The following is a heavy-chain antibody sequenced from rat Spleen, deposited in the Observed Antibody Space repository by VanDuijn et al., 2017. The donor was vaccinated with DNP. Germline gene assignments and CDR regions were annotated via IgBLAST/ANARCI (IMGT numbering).Heavy chain of an antibody. J-gene: IGHJ4*01. V-gene: IGHV3-3*01. CDR1: GYSITSNYR. Sequence: EVQLQESGPGLVKPSQSLSLTCSVTGYSITSNYRWNWIRKFPGNKLEWMGYINSAGSTNYNPSLKSRISITRDTSKNQFFLQVNSVTTEDTATYYCAKDLQWYAMDAWGQGTSVSVSS. CDR2: INSAGST. D-gene: IGHD1-1*01. CDR3: AKDLQWYAMDA.